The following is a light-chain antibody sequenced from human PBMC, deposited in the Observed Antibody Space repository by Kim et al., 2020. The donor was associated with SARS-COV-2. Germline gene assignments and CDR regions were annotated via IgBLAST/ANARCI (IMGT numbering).Light chain of an antibody. CDR3: SSYIRGSTNYV. CDR1: RSVVGASKY. Sequence: HSMTRSCTVTRSVVGASKYVSWYQQHPGKAPKLVIYEVRDRPSGVSNRFSGSKSGNTASLTISGLQAEDEADYYCSSYIRGSTNYVFGTGTKVTVL. V-gene: IGLV2-14*01. J-gene: IGLJ1*01. CDR2: EVR.